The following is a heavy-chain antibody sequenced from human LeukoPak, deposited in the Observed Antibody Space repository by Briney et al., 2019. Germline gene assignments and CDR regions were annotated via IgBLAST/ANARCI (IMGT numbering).Heavy chain of an antibody. CDR3: ARGGDGYNYFDY. D-gene: IGHD5-24*01. V-gene: IGHV4-59*01. CDR1: GGSISSYY. CDR2: IYYSGST. J-gene: IGHJ4*02. Sequence: SETLSLTCTASGGSISSYYWSWIRQPPGKGLEWIAYIYYSGSTNYNPSLKSRVTISVDTSKNQFSLKRSSVTAADTAVYYCARGGDGYNYFDYWGQGTLVTVSS.